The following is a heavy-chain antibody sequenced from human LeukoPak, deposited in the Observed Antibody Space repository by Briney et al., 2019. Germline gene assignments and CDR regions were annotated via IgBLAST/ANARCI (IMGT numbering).Heavy chain of an antibody. CDR3: ARGGSGWYVSVFDP. Sequence: SQTLSLTCAVSGDSVSNNDASWNWIRQSPSRGLEWLGRTYYRSKWYYDSAVSVKSRVTINAATSKNQFSLQLNSVTPEDTAVYYCARGGSGWYVSVFDPWGQGTLVTVSS. CDR2: TYYRSKWYY. V-gene: IGHV6-1*01. CDR1: GDSVSNNDAS. D-gene: IGHD6-13*01. J-gene: IGHJ5*02.